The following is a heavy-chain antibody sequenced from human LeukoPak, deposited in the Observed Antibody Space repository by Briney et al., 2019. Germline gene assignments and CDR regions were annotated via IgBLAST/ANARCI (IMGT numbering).Heavy chain of an antibody. J-gene: IGHJ4*02. CDR2: ISRDGSTT. D-gene: IGHD5-24*01. V-gene: IGHV3-74*03. Sequence: GGSLRLSCAASGLTFSSYWMHWVRQAPGKGLVWVSRISRDGSTTTYADSVKGRFTISRDNAKNTLYLQMNSLRAEDTAVYYCARETDGYNQWYFDYWGQGTLVTVSS. CDR1: GLTFSSYW. CDR3: ARETDGYNQWYFDY.